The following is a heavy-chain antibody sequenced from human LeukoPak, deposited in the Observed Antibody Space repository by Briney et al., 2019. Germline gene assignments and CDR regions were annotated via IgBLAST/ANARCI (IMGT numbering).Heavy chain of an antibody. CDR2: IYYSGST. CDR3: ARYCSSWYRIDY. Sequence: PSETLSLTCTVSGGSISSYYWSWIRQPPGKGLEWIGYIYYSGSTNYNPSLKSRVTISVDTSKNQFSLKLSSVTAADTAVYYCARYCSSWYRIDYWGQGTLVTVSS. D-gene: IGHD6-13*01. J-gene: IGHJ4*02. V-gene: IGHV4-59*01. CDR1: GGSISSYY.